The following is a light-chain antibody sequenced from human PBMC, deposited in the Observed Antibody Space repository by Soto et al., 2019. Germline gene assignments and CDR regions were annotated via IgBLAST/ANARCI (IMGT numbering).Light chain of an antibody. CDR3: QQYKSYSVT. CDR1: QSISSW. Sequence: DIQMTQSPSTLSASVGDRVTITCRASQSISSWLAWYQQTPGKAPNLLIYKASSLESGVPSRFSGSGSGTEFTLTISSLQPEDFATYYCQQYKSYSVTFGQGTRLEIK. V-gene: IGKV1-5*03. CDR2: KAS. J-gene: IGKJ5*01.